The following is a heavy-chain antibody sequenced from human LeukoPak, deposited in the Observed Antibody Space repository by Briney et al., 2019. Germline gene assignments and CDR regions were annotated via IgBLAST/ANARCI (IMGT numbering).Heavy chain of an antibody. CDR2: IYYSGST. V-gene: IGHV4-39*01. CDR3: ARHRRPVTLNWFDP. D-gene: IGHD4-17*01. J-gene: IGHJ5*02. CDR1: GFTFSSYSMN. Sequence: GSLRLSCAASGFTFSSYSMNWVRQAPGKGLEWIGSIYYSGSTYYNPSLKSRVTISVDTSKNQFSLKLSSVTAADTAVYYCARHRRPVTLNWFDPWGQGTLVTVSS.